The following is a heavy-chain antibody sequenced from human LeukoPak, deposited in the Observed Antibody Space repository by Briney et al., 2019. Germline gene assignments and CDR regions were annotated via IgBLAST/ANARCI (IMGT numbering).Heavy chain of an antibody. CDR2: IYYSGST. CDR1: GGSISSYY. J-gene: IGHJ4*02. Sequence: SETLSLTCTASGGSISSYYWSWIRQPPGKGLEWIGYIYYSGSTNYNPSLKSRVTISVDTSKNQFSLKLSSVTAADTAVYYCARVVRGGGVDYWGQGTLVTVSS. CDR3: ARVVRGGGVDY. D-gene: IGHD6-6*01. V-gene: IGHV4-59*01.